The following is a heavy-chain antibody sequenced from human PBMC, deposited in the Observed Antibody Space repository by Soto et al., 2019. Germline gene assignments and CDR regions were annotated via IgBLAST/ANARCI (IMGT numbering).Heavy chain of an antibody. D-gene: IGHD3-22*01. CDR2: ISAYNGNT. CDR3: ARGSRYYYDSSGHTDAFDI. V-gene: IGHV1-18*01. Sequence: ASVKVSCKASGHTFTSYGISWVRQAPGQGLEWMGWISAYNGNTNYAQKLQGRVTMTTDTSTSTAYMELRSLRSDDTAVYYCARGSRYYYDSSGHTDAFDIWGQGTMVTVSS. J-gene: IGHJ3*02. CDR1: GHTFTSYG.